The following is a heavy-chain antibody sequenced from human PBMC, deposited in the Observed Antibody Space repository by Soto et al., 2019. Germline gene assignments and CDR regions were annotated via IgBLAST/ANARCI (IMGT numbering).Heavy chain of an antibody. D-gene: IGHD2-2*02. Sequence: HPVGSLRLSCAASGFTFSSYWMSWVRQAPGKGLEWVANIKQDGSEKYYVDSVKGRFTISRDNAKNSLYLQMNSLRAEDTAVYYCAREEGYCSSTSCYSAYGMDVWGQGTTVTVSS. CDR2: IKQDGSEK. J-gene: IGHJ6*02. CDR1: GFTFSSYW. CDR3: AREEGYCSSTSCYSAYGMDV. V-gene: IGHV3-7*03.